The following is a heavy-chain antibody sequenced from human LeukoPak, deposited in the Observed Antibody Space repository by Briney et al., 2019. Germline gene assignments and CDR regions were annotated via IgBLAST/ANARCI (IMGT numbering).Heavy chain of an antibody. D-gene: IGHD4-17*01. CDR2: INPNTGGT. V-gene: IGHV1-2*02. CDR1: GYTFTGYY. Sequence: ALVKVSCKASGYTFTGYYIHWVRQAPGQGLEWMGWINPNTGGTNYARRFQGRVTMTRDTSISTAYMELSRLRSDDTAVYYCARGGQDYGDYPDHDYWGQGTLVTVSS. J-gene: IGHJ4*02. CDR3: ARGGQDYGDYPDHDY.